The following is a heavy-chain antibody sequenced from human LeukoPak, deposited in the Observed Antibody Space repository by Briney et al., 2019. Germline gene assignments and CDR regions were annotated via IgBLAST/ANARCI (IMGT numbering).Heavy chain of an antibody. V-gene: IGHV3-33*01. CDR2: IWYDGSNK. CDR1: GFTFSNYG. Sequence: GGSLRLSCAASGFTFSNYGMHWVRQAPGKGLEGVAVIWYDGSNKYYTDSVKGRFTISRDNSKNTLYLQMNSLRAEDTAVYYCARDPSHYYSDYWGQGTLVTVSS. CDR3: ARDPSHYYSDY. J-gene: IGHJ4*02.